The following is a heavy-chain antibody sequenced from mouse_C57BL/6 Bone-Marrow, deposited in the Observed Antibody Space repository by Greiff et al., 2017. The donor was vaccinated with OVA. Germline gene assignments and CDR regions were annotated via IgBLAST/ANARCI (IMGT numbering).Heavy chain of an antibody. CDR3: ARQADYSNEVDYAMDY. CDR2: ISNGGGST. CDR1: GFTFSDYY. V-gene: IGHV5-12*01. J-gene: IGHJ4*01. D-gene: IGHD2-5*01. Sequence: EVQVVESGGGLVQPGGSLKLSCAASGFTFSDYYMYWVRQTPEQRLEWVAYISNGGGSTYYPDTVKGRFTITIDTAKNTLYLHLSRLTSEHTTRYYCARQADYSNEVDYAMDYWGQGTSVTVSA.